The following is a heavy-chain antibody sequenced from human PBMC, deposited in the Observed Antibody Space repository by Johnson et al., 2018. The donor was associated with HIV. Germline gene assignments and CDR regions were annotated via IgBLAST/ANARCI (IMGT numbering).Heavy chain of an antibody. Sequence: VQLVESGGGLVQPGGSLRLSCAASGFTVSSNYMSWVRQGPGKGLEWVSVINSGGSTYYADSVKGRFTISRDNSKNTLYLQMNSLRAEDTAVYFWARGCSDGYTWYAFDCLGQGTRVTVSS. D-gene: IGHD5-24*01. J-gene: IGHJ3*01. CDR2: INSGGST. CDR1: GFTVSSNY. V-gene: IGHV3-66*01. CDR3: ARGCSDGYTWYAFDC.